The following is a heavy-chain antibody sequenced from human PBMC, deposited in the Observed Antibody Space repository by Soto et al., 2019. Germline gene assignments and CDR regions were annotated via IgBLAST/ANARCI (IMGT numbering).Heavy chain of an antibody. V-gene: IGHV4-59*12. J-gene: IGHJ6*02. Sequence: SETLSLTCTVSGGSISSYYWSWIRQPPGKGLEWIGYIYYSGSTNYNPSLKSRVTISVDTSKNQFSLKLSSVTAADTAVYYCAREGYYEVRGVHYYYGMDVWGQGTTVTVSS. CDR1: GGSISSYY. CDR2: IYYSGST. D-gene: IGHD3-10*02. CDR3: AREGYYEVRGVHYYYGMDV.